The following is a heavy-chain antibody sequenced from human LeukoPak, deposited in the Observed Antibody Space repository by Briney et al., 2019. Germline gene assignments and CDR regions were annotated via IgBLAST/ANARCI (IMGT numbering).Heavy chain of an antibody. V-gene: IGHV3-33*06. CDR2: VWFDGSNE. J-gene: IGHJ4*02. CDR3: AKGKGGYAPFDY. Sequence: GGSLRLSCAASGFISSNYGMHWVRQAPGKGLEWVAIVWFDGSNEFYADSVKGRFIISRDNSKNTLYLQMASLRAEDTAIYYCAKGKGGYAPFDYWGQGTLVTVSS. CDR1: GFISSNYG. D-gene: IGHD5-12*01.